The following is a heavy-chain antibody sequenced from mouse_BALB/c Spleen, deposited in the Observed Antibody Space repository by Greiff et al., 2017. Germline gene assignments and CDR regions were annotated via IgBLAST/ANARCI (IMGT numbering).Heavy chain of an antibody. V-gene: IGHV1-9*01. CDR2: ILPGSGST. J-gene: IGHJ4*01. Sequence: QVHVKQSGAELMKPGASVKISCKATGYTFSSYWIEWVKQRPGHGLEWIGEILPGSGSTNYNEKFKGKATFTADTSSNTAYMQLSSLTSEDSAVYYCARGGTGPSYAMDYWGQGTSVTVSS. CDR3: ARGGTGPSYAMDY. CDR1: GYTFSSYW. D-gene: IGHD4-1*01.